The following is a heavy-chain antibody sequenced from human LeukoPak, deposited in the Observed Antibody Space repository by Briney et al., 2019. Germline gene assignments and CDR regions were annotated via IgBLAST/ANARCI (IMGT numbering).Heavy chain of an antibody. CDR1: GYTLTSYY. CDR3: AREWVSGYYYGMDV. J-gene: IGHJ6*02. Sequence: ASAKLSCKVSGYTLTSYYMHWVRQAPGQGLEWMGIINPSGGSTSSAQKFQGRVTMTRDTSTSTVYMELSSLRSEDTAVYYCAREWVSGYYYGMDVWGQGTTVTVSS. D-gene: IGHD1-26*01. CDR2: INPSGGST. V-gene: IGHV1-46*01.